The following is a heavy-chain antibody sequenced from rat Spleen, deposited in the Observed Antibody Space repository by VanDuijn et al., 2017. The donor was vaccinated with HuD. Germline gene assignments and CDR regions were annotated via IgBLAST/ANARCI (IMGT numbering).Heavy chain of an antibody. Sequence: EVQLVESGGGLVQPGRSLKLSCAASGFTFSDYNMAWVRQAPKKGLEWVATISYDGSSTYYRDSVKGRFTISRDNAKSTLYLQMDSLRSEDTATYYCASQTGGFDYWGQGVMVTVSS. V-gene: IGHV5-7*01. CDR2: ISYDGSST. CDR3: ASQTGGFDY. D-gene: IGHD5-1*01. J-gene: IGHJ2*01. CDR1: GFTFSDYN.